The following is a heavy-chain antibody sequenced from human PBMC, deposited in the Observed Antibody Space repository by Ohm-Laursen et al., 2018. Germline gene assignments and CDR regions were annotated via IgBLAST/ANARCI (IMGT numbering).Heavy chain of an antibody. Sequence: SQTLSLTWAVYGGSFSGYYWNWIRQPPGKGLEWIGEINHSGSTKYNPSLQSRVTISVDTSKNQFSLQLSSVTAADTAVYFCAANYTFGGVSAYYWGQGTLVTVSS. CDR3: AANYTFGGVSAYY. J-gene: IGHJ4*02. CDR1: GGSFSGYY. CDR2: INHSGST. V-gene: IGHV4-34*01. D-gene: IGHD3-16*01.